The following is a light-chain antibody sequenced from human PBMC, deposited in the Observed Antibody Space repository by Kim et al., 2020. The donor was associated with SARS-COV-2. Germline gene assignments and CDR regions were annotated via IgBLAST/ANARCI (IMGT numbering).Light chain of an antibody. J-gene: IGKJ1*01. V-gene: IGKV1-27*01. CDR1: QGISNN. CDR2: AAS. CDR3: QKYDSVPPT. Sequence: ASVGDTVTFTCRASQGISNNLAWYQQKPGKSPRLLIYAASTLQSGVPSRFSGSGSGADLTLTISSLQPEDVATYYCQKYDSVPPTFGQGTKVDIK.